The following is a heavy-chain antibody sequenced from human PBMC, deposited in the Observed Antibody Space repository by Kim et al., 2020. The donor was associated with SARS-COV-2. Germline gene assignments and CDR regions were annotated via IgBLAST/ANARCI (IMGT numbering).Heavy chain of an antibody. V-gene: IGHV4-59*09. J-gene: IGHJ4*02. CDR2: T. D-gene: IGHD1-26*01. Sequence: TTYNPSLKSRVTISVDTSKNQFSLKLSCVTAADTAVYYCARGGGSYYFDYWGQGTLVTVSS. CDR3: ARGGGSYYFDY.